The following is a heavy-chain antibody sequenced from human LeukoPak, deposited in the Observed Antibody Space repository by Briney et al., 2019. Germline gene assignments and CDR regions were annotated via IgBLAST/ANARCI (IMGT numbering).Heavy chain of an antibody. J-gene: IGHJ6*02. V-gene: IGHV3-9*01. D-gene: IGHD1-14*01. Sequence: AGGSLRLSCAASGFTFDDYAMHWVRQAPGKGLEWVSGISWNSGSIGYADSVKGRFTISRDNAKNSLYLKMNSLRAEDTALYYCAKSRLNHYGTDVWGQGTTVTVSS. CDR1: GFTFDDYA. CDR2: ISWNSGSI. CDR3: AKSRLNHYGTDV.